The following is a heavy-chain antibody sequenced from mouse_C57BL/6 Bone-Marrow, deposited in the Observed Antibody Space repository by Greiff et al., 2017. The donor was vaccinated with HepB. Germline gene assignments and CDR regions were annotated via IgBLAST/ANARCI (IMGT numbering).Heavy chain of an antibody. CDR1: GFTFSSYT. CDR3: ARRGSTVVYWYFDV. CDR2: ISGGGGNT. D-gene: IGHD1-1*01. J-gene: IGHJ1*03. Sequence: DVMLVESGGGLVKPGGSLKLSCAASGFTFSSYTMSWVRQTPEKRLEWVATISGGGGNTYYPDSVKGRFTISRDNAKNTLYLQMSSLRSEDTALYYCARRGSTVVYWYFDVWGTGTTVTVSS. V-gene: IGHV5-9*01.